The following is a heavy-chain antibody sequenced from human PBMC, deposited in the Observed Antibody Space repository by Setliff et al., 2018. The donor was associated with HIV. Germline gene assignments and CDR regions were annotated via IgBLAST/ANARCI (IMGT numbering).Heavy chain of an antibody. Sequence: ASVKVSCKASGVSFTTSGFSWVRLAPGHGLEWMGGVIPIYVTSNYAQKFEGRLTISMDESTSTVYMELGGLTTDDTGIYYCARLDTTMMNFDYWGQGTLVTVS. CDR2: VIPIYVTS. V-gene: IGHV1-69*05. CDR1: GVSFTTSG. D-gene: IGHD1-1*01. CDR3: ARLDTTMMNFDY. J-gene: IGHJ4*02.